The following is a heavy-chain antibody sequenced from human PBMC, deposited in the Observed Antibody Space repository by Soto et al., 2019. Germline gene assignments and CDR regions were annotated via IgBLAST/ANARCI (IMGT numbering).Heavy chain of an antibody. D-gene: IGHD1-1*01. Sequence: QVQLVQSGAEVKKPGYSVKVSCKASGGTFSSYAISWVRQAPGQGLQCMGGIIPVFGTANYAQKFQGRVTINADESTSTVYMELSSLRSEDTAAYYCARGWNDFPHWGQGTLVTVPS. CDR3: ARGWNDFPH. CDR1: GGTFSSYA. V-gene: IGHV1-69*01. J-gene: IGHJ1*01. CDR2: IIPVFGTA.